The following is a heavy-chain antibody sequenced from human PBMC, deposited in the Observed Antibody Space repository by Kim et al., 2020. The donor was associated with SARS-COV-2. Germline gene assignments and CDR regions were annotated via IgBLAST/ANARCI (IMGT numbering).Heavy chain of an antibody. V-gene: IGHV4-59*08. Sequence: SETLSLTCSVSGGSISSYYWSWIRQPPGMRLEWIGFIYSSGTTNYNPSLKSRITISVDTSKNQFSLKLSSVTAADTAVDYCSRQFCSGGNCYPSFVYWGKGTLFTVPS. J-gene: IGHJ4*02. D-gene: IGHD2-15*01. CDR1: GGSISSYY. CDR3: SRQFCSGGNCYPSFVY. CDR2: IYSSGTT.